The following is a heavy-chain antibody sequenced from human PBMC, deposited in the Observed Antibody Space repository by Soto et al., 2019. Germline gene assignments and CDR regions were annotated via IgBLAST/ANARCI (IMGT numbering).Heavy chain of an antibody. V-gene: IGHV3-23*01. J-gene: IGHJ4*02. D-gene: IGHD3-22*01. CDR1: GFTFSSYA. CDR3: AKRYESYDSSGYHNYYFDY. CDR2: ISGSGGST. Sequence: GGSLRLSCAASGFTFSSYAMSWVRQAPGKGLEWVSAISGSGGSTYYADSVKGRFTISRDNSKNTLYLQMNSLRAEDTAVYYCAKRYESYDSSGYHNYYFDYWGQGTLVTVSS.